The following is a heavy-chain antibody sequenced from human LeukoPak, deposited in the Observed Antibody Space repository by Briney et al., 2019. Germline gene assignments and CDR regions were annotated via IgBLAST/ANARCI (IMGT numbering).Heavy chain of an antibody. D-gene: IGHD5-18*01. V-gene: IGHV1-69*05. J-gene: IGHJ4*02. CDR1: GGTFISYA. Sequence: SVKVSCKASGGTFISYAISWVRQAPGQGLEWMGRIIPIFGTANYAQKFQGRVTITTDESTSTAYMELSSLRSEDTAVYYCARDVEEYSYGYLDYWGQGTLVTVSS. CDR3: ARDVEEYSYGYLDY. CDR2: IIPIFGTA.